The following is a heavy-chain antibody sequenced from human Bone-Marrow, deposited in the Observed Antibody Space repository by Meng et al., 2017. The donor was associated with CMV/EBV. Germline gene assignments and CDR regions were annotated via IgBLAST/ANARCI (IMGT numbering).Heavy chain of an antibody. CDR1: NYTFAAYH. D-gene: IGHD2/OR15-2a*01. V-gene: IGHV1-2*02. CDR3: ASSSLGTVLYYFDY. Sequence: ASVKVSCKGSNYTFAAYHIHWVRQAPGQGLEWMGWINPKSGGTDYAQNFQGRVTMTRDTSISTAFMELNGLRSDDTAVYYCASSSLGTVLYYFDYWGQGTLVTVSS. J-gene: IGHJ4*02. CDR2: INPKSGGT.